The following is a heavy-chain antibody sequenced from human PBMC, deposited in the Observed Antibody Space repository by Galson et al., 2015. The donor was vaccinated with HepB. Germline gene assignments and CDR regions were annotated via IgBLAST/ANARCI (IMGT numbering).Heavy chain of an antibody. CDR3: ALRYYDVLTGYTDYFEH. V-gene: IGHV1-3*01. J-gene: IGHJ1*01. CDR1: GYTFSSYA. D-gene: IGHD3-9*01. Sequence: SVKVSCKASGYTFSSYAVHWVRQAPGQRLEWMGWVKGGNGNTKYSEKFQGSVAMPRDTSASTAYMELSSLRSEDTAVYYCALRYYDVLTGYTDYFEHWGQGTLVTVSS. CDR2: VKGGNGNT.